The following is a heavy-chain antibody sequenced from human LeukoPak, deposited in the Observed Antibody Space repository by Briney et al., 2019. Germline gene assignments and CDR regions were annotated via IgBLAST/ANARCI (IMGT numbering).Heavy chain of an antibody. V-gene: IGHV4-4*02. D-gene: IGHD4-23*01. CDR3: ARGGGTPTTVVTPFDY. J-gene: IGHJ4*02. CDR2: IFHSGST. CDR1: GGSISNNNW. Sequence: SGTLSLTCAVSGGSISNNNWWSWVRQPPGQGLEWIGEIFHSGSTNYSPFLRSRITISVDKSKNQFSLKLNSVTAADTAVYYCARGGGTPTTVVTPFDYWGQGTLVTVSS.